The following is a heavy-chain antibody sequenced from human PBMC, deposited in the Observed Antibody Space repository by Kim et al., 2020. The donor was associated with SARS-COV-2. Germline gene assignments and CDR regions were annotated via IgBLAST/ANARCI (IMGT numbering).Heavy chain of an antibody. V-gene: IGHV1-69*13. CDR1: GGTFSSYA. CDR2: IIPIFGTA. Sequence: SVKVSCKASGGTFSSYAISWVRQAPGQGLEWMGGIIPIFGTANYAQKFQGRVTITADESTSTAYMELSSLRSEDTAVYYCARTWSHISLYYYYGMDVWGQGTTVTVS. D-gene: IGHD2-15*01. CDR3: ARTWSHISLYYYYGMDV. J-gene: IGHJ6*02.